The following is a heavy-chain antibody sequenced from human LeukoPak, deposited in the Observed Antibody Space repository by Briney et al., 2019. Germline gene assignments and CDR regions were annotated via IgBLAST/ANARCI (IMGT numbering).Heavy chain of an antibody. CDR2: IRSSSSYI. CDR1: GFTFSSYS. D-gene: IGHD3-3*01. J-gene: IGHJ5*02. V-gene: IGHV3-21*01. Sequence: PAGSLRLSCAASGFTFSSYSMNRVRQAPGKGLEWISSIRSSSSYIYYADSVKGRFTISRDNAKNSLYLQMNSLRAEDTAVYSCAGDQGYDFWSGYYSAGHWFDPWGLGTLVTVSS. CDR3: AGDQGYDFWSGYYSAGHWFDP.